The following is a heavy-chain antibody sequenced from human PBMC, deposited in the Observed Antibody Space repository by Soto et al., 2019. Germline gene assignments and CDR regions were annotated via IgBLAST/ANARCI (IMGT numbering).Heavy chain of an antibody. CDR3: ARDDKRGYDFGY. CDR2: ISGSSTYI. Sequence: EVQLVESGGGLVKPGGSLSLSCAASGFTFSTYSINWVRQAPGKGLEWVSSISGSSTYIFYADSVKGRFTISRDNATNSLYLQMNSLRAEDTAVYYCARDDKRGYDFGYWGQGTLVTVSS. J-gene: IGHJ4*02. CDR1: GFTFSTYS. V-gene: IGHV3-21*01. D-gene: IGHD5-12*01.